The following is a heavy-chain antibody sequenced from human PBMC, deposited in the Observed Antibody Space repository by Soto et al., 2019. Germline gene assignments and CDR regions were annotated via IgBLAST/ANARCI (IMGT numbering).Heavy chain of an antibody. CDR3: ARSADNWNFSYGVDV. CDR2: INAGNGNT. D-gene: IGHD1-7*01. CDR1: GYTFTSYA. Sequence: ASVTGSCKASGYTFTSYAMRWVRQAPGQRLEWMGWINAGNGNTKYSQKFQGRVTITRDTSASTAYMELSSLRSEDTAVYYCARSADNWNFSYGVDVWGQGTTVTVSS. V-gene: IGHV1-3*01. J-gene: IGHJ6*02.